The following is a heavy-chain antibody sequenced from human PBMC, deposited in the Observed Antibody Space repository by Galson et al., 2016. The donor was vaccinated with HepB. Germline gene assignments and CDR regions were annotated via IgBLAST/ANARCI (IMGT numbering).Heavy chain of an antibody. CDR1: GGSISSSDW. V-gene: IGHV4-4*02. CDR3: ARQYRGGPSDY. CDR2: IFHCGRV. Sequence: LSLTCAVSGGSISSSDWWTWVRQPPGQGLEWIGQIFHCGRVNYTPSLASRVTISVDTSNNHFSLRLTSVTAADTALYYCARQYRGGPSDYWGQGTLVIVSS. D-gene: IGHD5-12*01. J-gene: IGHJ4*02.